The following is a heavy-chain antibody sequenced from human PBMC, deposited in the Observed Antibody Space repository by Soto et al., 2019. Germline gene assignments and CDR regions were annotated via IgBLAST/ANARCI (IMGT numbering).Heavy chain of an antibody. J-gene: IGHJ6*02. CDR1: GGSISSGGYS. V-gene: IGHV4-30-2*06. CDR2: TYQSGSA. CDR3: ARDYYGMDV. Sequence: SETLSLTCTVSGGSISSGGYSWTWIRQSPGKGLEWIGYTYQSGSAYYNPSLKSRVTISVDRSKNQFSLNLTSVTAANTAVYYCARDYYGMDVWGQGTTVTVSS.